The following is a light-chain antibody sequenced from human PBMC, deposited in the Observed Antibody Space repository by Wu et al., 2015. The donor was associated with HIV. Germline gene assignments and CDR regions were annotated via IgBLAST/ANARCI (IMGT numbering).Light chain of an antibody. J-gene: IGKJ1*01. Sequence: DIQLTQSPSFLSLSVGDRVTITCRASQAINNYLAWYQQIPGKAPRLLIYGASTLQSGVPSRFSGSGSGTEFTLTISSLQPEDFATYYCQQLNNSPSFGQGTKVDIK. V-gene: IGKV1-9*01. CDR2: GAS. CDR1: QAINNY. CDR3: QQLNNSPS.